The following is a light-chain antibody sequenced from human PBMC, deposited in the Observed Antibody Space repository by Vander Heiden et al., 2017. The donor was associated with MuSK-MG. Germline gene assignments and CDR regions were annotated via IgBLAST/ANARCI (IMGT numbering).Light chain of an antibody. V-gene: IGKV3-20*01. Sequence: ELVLTQSPGTLSLSQGERATLSCRASQSVSSSYLAWYQQKPGQAPRLLIYGASSRATGIPDRFSGSGSGTDFTLTISRLEPEDFAVYYCQQYGSWWTFGQGTKVEIK. CDR2: GAS. CDR1: QSVSSSY. J-gene: IGKJ1*01. CDR3: QQYGSWWT.